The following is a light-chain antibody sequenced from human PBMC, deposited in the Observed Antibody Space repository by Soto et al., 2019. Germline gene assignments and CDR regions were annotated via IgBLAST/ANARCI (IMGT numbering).Light chain of an antibody. J-gene: IGKJ4*01. CDR1: QSVSSY. V-gene: IGKV3-11*01. CDR2: DAS. CDR3: QQRSNWPLT. Sequence: ETVLTQSPATLSLSPGERATLSCRASQSVSSYLAWYQQKPGQAPRLLIYDASNRATGIPARFSGSGSGTDFTLTISSLEPEDFAVYYCQQRSNWPLTFGGGTQGGYQ.